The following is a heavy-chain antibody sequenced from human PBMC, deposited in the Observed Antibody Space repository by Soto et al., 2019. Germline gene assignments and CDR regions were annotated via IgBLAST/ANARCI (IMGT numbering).Heavy chain of an antibody. V-gene: IGHV1-2*02. CDR2: INPNSGGT. D-gene: IGHD6-6*01. CDR3: ARDRRIDGRPLVY. CDR1: GYTFTGYY. J-gene: IGHJ4*02. Sequence: ASVKVSCKASGYTFTGYYMHWVRQAPGQGLEWMGWINPNSGGTNYAQKFQGRVTMTRDTSISTAYMELSRLRSDDTPVYYCARDRRIDGRPLVYWGQGNLVPVSS.